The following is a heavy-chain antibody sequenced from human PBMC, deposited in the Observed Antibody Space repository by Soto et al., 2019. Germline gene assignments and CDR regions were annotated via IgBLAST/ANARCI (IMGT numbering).Heavy chain of an antibody. CDR1: GFTFSTYG. V-gene: IGHV3-33*01. D-gene: IGHD2-21*02. CDR3: ARAEPYCGSDCYPWAFDI. J-gene: IGHJ3*02. Sequence: QVQLVESGGGVVQPGTSLRLSCAASGFTFSTYGMHWVRQTPGKGLEWVAIIWYEGLNIYYADSVKGRFTISRDDSKNTVYLEMNSLRPGDTAVYYCARAEPYCGSDCYPWAFDIWGHGTVVTVSS. CDR2: IWYEGLNI.